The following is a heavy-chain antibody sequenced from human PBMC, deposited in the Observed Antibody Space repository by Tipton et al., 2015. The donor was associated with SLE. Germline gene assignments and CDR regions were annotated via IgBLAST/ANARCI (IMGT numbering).Heavy chain of an antibody. Sequence: GSLRLSCAASGFTFDDYDMSWVRQAPGKGLEWVSYIDGRGSSIDFADSVKGRFTISRDNAKNSVYLQMTSLTDEDTAVYYCARDRWADCMGDNCYKDPGSVFFQYWGQGTLVSVS. J-gene: IGHJ1*01. CDR3: ARDRWADCMGDNCYKDPGSVFFQY. V-gene: IGHV3-48*03. D-gene: IGHD2-15*01. CDR1: GFTFDDYD. CDR2: IDGRGSSI.